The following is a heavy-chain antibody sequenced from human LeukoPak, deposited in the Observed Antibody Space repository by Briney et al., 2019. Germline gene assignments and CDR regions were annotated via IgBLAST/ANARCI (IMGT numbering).Heavy chain of an antibody. J-gene: IGHJ4*02. Sequence: GESLKISCKGSGYTFTNYWIGWVRQMPGKGLEWMGIIYPADSDTRYSPSFQGQVTISADKSISTAYLQWSSLKASDTAMYYCARPPQGSSGSLGFDYWGRGTLVTVSS. CDR1: GYTFTNYW. CDR2: IYPADSDT. V-gene: IGHV5-51*01. D-gene: IGHD6-19*01. CDR3: ARPPQGSSGSLGFDY.